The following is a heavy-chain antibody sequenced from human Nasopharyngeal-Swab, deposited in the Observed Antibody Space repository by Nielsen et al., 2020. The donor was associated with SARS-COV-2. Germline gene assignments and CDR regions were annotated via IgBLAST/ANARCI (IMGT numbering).Heavy chain of an antibody. CDR3: ARDSTVFGVVPSWFDP. V-gene: IGHV4-39*07. CDR2: VHYTGYT. D-gene: IGHD3-3*01. CDR1: GGSISSSGYY. Sequence: SETLSLTCTVSGGSISSSGYYWGWIRQPPGKGLEWIGNVHYTGYTHYKSSLKSRVTMSVDTSKNQFSLKLSSVTAADTAVYYCARDSTVFGVVPSWFDPWGQGTLVTVSS. J-gene: IGHJ5*02.